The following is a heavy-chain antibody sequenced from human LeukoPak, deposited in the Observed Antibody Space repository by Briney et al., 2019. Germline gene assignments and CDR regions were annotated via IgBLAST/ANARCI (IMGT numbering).Heavy chain of an antibody. D-gene: IGHD3-10*01. CDR2: IYSGGST. CDR1: GFIVSGDF. Sequence: GGSLRLSCAASGFIVSGDFMSWVRQAPGKGLEWVSVIYSGGSTYYADSVKGRFTISRDYSENKVYLQMNSLRADDTAVYYCARGSARFFGPDYWGQGTLVTVSS. J-gene: IGHJ4*02. CDR3: ARGSARFFGPDY. V-gene: IGHV3-53*01.